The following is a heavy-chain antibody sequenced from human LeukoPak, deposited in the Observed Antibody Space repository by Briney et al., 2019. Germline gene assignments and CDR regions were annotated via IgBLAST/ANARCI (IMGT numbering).Heavy chain of an antibody. J-gene: IGHJ6*03. CDR2: IIPIFGTA. CDR3: ARNLECRKYSSSSCYYYYMDV. Sequence: GASVKVSCKASGGTFSSYAISWVRQAPGQGLEWMGGIIPIFGTANYAQKFQGRVTITADESTSTAYMELSSLRSEDTAVHYCARNLECRKYSSSSCYYYYMDVWGKGTTVTVSS. D-gene: IGHD6-6*01. CDR1: GGTFSSYA. V-gene: IGHV1-69*13.